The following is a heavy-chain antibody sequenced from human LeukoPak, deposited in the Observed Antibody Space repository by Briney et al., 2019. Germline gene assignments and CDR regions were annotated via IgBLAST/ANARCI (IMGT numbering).Heavy chain of an antibody. CDR3: ARRTYYYGSGSYYKARNFDY. D-gene: IGHD3-10*01. V-gene: IGHV4-34*01. CDR1: GGSFSGYY. Sequence: SETLSLTCAVYGGSFSGYYWSWIRQPPGKGLEWIGEINYSRSTNYNPSLKSRVTISVDTSKNQFSLKLSSVTAADTAVYYCARRTYYYGSGSYYKARNFDYWGQGTLVTVSS. CDR2: INYSRST. J-gene: IGHJ4*02.